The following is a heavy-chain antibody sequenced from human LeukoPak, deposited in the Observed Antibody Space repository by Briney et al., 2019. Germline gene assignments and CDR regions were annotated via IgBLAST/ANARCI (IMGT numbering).Heavy chain of an antibody. V-gene: IGHV3-74*01. D-gene: IGHD2-15*01. J-gene: IGHJ4*02. Sequence: GGSLRLSCAASGFIFNDYWMHWVRHGPGKGLVWVARIDTDGTGTRYEDSVKGRFTISRDNAKKTLYLQMNSLRVEDTGVYYCIRDWGVVASHWGQGTLVTVSS. CDR2: IDTDGTGT. CDR1: GFIFNDYW. CDR3: IRDWGVVASH.